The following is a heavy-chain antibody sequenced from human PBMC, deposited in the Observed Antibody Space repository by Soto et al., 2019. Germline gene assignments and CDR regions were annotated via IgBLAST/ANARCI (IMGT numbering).Heavy chain of an antibody. V-gene: IGHV1-3*01. D-gene: IGHD3-3*01. CDR3: ARAHYDFGGMDV. Sequence: ASVKVSCKASGYTFTSYAMHWVRQAPGQRLEWMGWINAGNGNTKYSQKFQGRVTITRDTSASTAYMELSSLRSEDTAVYYCARAHYDFGGMDVWGQGTTVTVSS. J-gene: IGHJ6*02. CDR1: GYTFTSYA. CDR2: INAGNGNT.